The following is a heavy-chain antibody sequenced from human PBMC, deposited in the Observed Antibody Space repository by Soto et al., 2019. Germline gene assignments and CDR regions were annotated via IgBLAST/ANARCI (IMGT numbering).Heavy chain of an antibody. CDR1: GFTFSNYA. D-gene: IGHD6-13*01. J-gene: IGHJ4*02. CDR3: AKDQGSSWYETVY. Sequence: EVQLLESGGGLVQPGGSLRLSCAASGFTFSNYAVTWVRQAPGKGLEWVSTISGSGGSTYYADSVKGRFTISRDNSKNTLYLQMNSLRAEDTAVYYCAKDQGSSWYETVYWGQGTLVTVSS. V-gene: IGHV3-23*01. CDR2: ISGSGGST.